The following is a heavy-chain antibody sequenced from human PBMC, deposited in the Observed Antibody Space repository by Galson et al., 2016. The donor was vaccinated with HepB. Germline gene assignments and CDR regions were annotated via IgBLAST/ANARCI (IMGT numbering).Heavy chain of an antibody. D-gene: IGHD2-2*01. CDR3: ARASIVPGARMVFDP. Sequence: SETLSLTCAVSGASINDSNWWTWVRQVPGRGLEWIGEIYHTGTTNNNPFLNSRFTLSIDKSTNHFSLNLTSVTAADTAVYFCARASIVPGARMVFDPWGQGTLVTVSS. CDR1: GASINDSNW. CDR2: IYHTGTT. J-gene: IGHJ5*02. V-gene: IGHV4-4*02.